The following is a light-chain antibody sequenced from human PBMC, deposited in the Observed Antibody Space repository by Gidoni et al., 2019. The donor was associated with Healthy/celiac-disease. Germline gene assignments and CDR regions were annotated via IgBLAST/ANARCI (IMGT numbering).Light chain of an antibody. CDR3: QQYGSSRGT. Sequence: LTQPPGALSLYPGERATLSCRASQSVSSSDLAWSQQKPGQAPRLLIYGASRRATGIPDRFGGSGSGTDFTLTSSRLEPEDFAVYYCQQYGSSRGTFGQGTRLEIK. CDR1: QSVSSSD. V-gene: IGKV3-20*01. J-gene: IGKJ5*01. CDR2: GAS.